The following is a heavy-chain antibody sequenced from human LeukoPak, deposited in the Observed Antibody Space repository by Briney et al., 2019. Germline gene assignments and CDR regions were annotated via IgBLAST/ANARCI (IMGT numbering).Heavy chain of an antibody. Sequence: PGGSLRLSCAASGFTFSSYAMSWVRQAPGKGLEWVSAISGSGGSTYYADSVKGRFTISRDNSKNTLYLQMNSLRAEDTAVYYCARDSYDFWSGYLLDYWGQGTLVTVSS. J-gene: IGHJ4*02. CDR1: GFTFSSYA. V-gene: IGHV3-23*01. CDR3: ARDSYDFWSGYLLDY. D-gene: IGHD3-3*01. CDR2: ISGSGGST.